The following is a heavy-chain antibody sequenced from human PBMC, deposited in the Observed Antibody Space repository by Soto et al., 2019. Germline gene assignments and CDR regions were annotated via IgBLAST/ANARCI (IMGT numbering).Heavy chain of an antibody. CDR3: ARDQGRIVAAKGNWFDP. CDR1: GYTFTSNG. V-gene: IGHV1-18*04. CDR2: TSGYNGNT. D-gene: IGHD6-13*01. J-gene: IGHJ5*02. Sequence: GASVQVPCKASGYTFTSNGISWVRQAPGQGLEWMGWTSGYNGNTNYAQKFQSRVTMTTDTSTNTAYMELRSLRSDDTAVYYCARDQGRIVAAKGNWFDPWGQGTLVTVSS.